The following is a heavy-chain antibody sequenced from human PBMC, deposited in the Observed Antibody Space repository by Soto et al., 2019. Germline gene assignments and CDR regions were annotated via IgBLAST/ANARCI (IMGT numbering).Heavy chain of an antibody. D-gene: IGHD1-1*01. CDR3: VRGTTAWRGMDY. CDR1: GFTFSTYC. Sequence: GSLRLSCAASGFTFSTYCMHWVRHTPGTGLVWVSRTCRYGRELYYADSVKGRFTISRDDAKNTLYLQMDSLRVEDTGIYYCVRGTTAWRGMDYWGQGALVTVSS. CDR2: TCRYGREL. V-gene: IGHV3-74*01. J-gene: IGHJ4*02.